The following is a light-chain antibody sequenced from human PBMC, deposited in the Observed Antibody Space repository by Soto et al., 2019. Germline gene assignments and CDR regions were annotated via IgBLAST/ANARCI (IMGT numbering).Light chain of an antibody. CDR3: QQSDGTSWT. Sequence: DIQMTQSPSSLSASVGDRVTITCRASQSVSTHLSWYQQKPGKAPKLLIYGAYRLQSWVSSRFSGRGSGTDFTLTISNLQPEDSATYYCQQSDGTSWTFGQGTKVEIK. J-gene: IGKJ1*01. CDR1: QSVSTH. V-gene: IGKV1-39*01. CDR2: GAY.